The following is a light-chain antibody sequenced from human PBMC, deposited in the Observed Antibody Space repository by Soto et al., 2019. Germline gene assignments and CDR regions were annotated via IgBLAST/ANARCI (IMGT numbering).Light chain of an antibody. CDR3: QQYGSSPYT. Sequence: EIVLTQSPGTLSLSPGERATLSCRASQSVSSSYLAWYQQKPGQSPRLLIYGASSRATGIPDRFIGSGSGTDFTLTISRLEREDFAVYYCQQYGSSPYTFGQGTKLGIQ. CDR1: QSVSSSY. V-gene: IGKV3-20*01. CDR2: GAS. J-gene: IGKJ2*01.